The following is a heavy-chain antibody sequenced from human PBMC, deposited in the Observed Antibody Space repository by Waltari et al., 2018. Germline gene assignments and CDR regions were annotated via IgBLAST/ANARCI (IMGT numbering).Heavy chain of an antibody. CDR1: GCTFSSYG. V-gene: IGHV3-30*18. D-gene: IGHD3-16*01. J-gene: IGHJ4*02. Sequence: QVQLVESGGGGVQPGRSLRLSCAASGCTFSSYGMHWVRQAPGKGLEWVAVISYDGSNKYYADSVKGRFTISRDNSKNTLYLQMNSLRAEDTAVYYCAKDLGGADYWGQGTLVTVSS. CDR2: ISYDGSNK. CDR3: AKDLGGADY.